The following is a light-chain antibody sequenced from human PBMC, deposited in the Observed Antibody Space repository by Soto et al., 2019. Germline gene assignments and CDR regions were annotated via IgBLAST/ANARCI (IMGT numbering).Light chain of an antibody. V-gene: IGKV3-20*01. J-gene: IGKJ1*01. Sequence: EIVLTQSPGTLSSSPGERATLSCRASQSVSSTFLAWYQQKPGQAPRLLIFGVSNRATGIPDRFSGSGSGTDFTLTISRLEPEDFAVYYCGQFVSAPPRTFGQGTKVEIK. CDR1: QSVSSTF. CDR3: GQFVSAPPRT. CDR2: GVS.